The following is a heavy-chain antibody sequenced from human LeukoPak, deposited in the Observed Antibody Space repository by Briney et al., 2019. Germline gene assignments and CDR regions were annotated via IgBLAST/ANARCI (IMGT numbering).Heavy chain of an antibody. J-gene: IGHJ4*02. V-gene: IGHV1-8*01. CDR3: ARGRVAAAGTWY. CDR1: GYTFTSYD. CDR2: KNPNSGNT. Sequence: ASVKVSCKASGYTFTSYDIKWVRQATGQGLEWMGWKNPNSGNTGYAQKFQGRVTMTRNTSISTAYMELSSLRSEDTAVYYCARGRVAAAGTWYWGQGTLVTVSS. D-gene: IGHD6-13*01.